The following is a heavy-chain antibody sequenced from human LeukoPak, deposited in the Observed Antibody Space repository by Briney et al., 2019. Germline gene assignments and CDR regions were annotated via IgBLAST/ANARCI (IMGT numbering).Heavy chain of an antibody. CDR3: ARGHKPHPYWNYVVYPLLR. Sequence: GASVKVSCKASGGTFSSYAISWVRQAPGQGLEWMGGIIPIFGTANYAQKFQGRVTITTDESTSTAYMELSSLRSEDTAVYYCARGHKPHPYWNYVVYPLLRWGQGTLVTVSS. J-gene: IGHJ4*02. CDR2: IIPIFGTA. CDR1: GGTFSSYA. D-gene: IGHD1-7*01. V-gene: IGHV1-69*05.